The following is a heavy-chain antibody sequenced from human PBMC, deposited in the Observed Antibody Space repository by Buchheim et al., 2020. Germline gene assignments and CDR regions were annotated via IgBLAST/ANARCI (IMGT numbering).Heavy chain of an antibody. CDR3: VRGSGWLHDY. D-gene: IGHD6-19*01. V-gene: IGHV3-48*01. CDR2: ISSPSSTI. Sequence: EVQLVESGGGLVQPGGSLRLSCAASGFIFNTYSMNWVRQAPGKGLEWVSFISSPSSTINYADSVKGRFTISSDNAKRSLYLQMNSLRAEDTAVYYCVRGSGWLHDYWGQGTL. J-gene: IGHJ4*02. CDR1: GFIFNTYS.